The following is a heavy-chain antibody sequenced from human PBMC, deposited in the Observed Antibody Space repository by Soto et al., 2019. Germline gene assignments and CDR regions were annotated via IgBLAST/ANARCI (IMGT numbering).Heavy chain of an antibody. D-gene: IGHD2-2*01. V-gene: IGHV4-31*03. CDR1: VGSISSGGYY. J-gene: IGHJ5*02. CDR3: AREGCSSTSCYNWFDP. CDR2: IYYSGST. Sequence: TSETLSLTCTVSVGSISSGGYYWSWIRQHPGKGLEWIGYIYYSGSTYYNPSLKSRVTISVDTSKNQFSLKLSSVTAADTAVYYCAREGCSSTSCYNWFDPWGQGTLVTVSS.